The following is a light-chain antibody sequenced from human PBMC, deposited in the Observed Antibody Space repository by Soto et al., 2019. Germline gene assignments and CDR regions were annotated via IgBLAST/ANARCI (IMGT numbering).Light chain of an antibody. V-gene: IGKV3-15*01. CDR1: QSVSSN. Sequence: EIGMTQSAATLSVSPGERATLSCGASQSVSSNLAWYQQKTGQAPRLLIYGASTRATGIPARFSGSGSGTEFTLTISSLQSEDFAVYYCQQYNNWPIAFGQGTRWRL. J-gene: IGKJ5*01. CDR2: GAS. CDR3: QQYNNWPIA.